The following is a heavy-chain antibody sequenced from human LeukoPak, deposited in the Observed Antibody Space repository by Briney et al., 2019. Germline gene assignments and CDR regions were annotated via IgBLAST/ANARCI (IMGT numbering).Heavy chain of an antibody. CDR1: GASISGSGYY. D-gene: IGHD6-13*01. V-gene: IGHV4-39*07. CDR2: IYYTGST. J-gene: IGHJ6*03. Sequence: SETLSLTCAVSGASISGSGYYLGWIRQPPGKGLEWIGNIYYTGSTYYNASLQSRVTISIDTSKNQFSLRLNSVTAADTAVYYCARGQQLVYYYYYMDVWGKGTTVTVSS. CDR3: ARGQQLVYYYYYMDV.